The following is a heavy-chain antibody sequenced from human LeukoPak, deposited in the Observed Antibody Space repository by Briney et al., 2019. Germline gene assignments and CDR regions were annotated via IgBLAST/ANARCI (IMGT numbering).Heavy chain of an antibody. CDR3: AREGESGYDNYFDY. Sequence: GGSLRLSCAASGLTFSSYSMNWVRQAPGKGLEWVSYISSSSSTIYYADSVKGRFTISRDNAKNSLYLQMNSLRAEDTAVYYCAREGESGYDNYFDYWGQGTLVTVSS. D-gene: IGHD5-12*01. CDR1: GLTFSSYS. V-gene: IGHV3-48*01. CDR2: ISSSSSTI. J-gene: IGHJ4*02.